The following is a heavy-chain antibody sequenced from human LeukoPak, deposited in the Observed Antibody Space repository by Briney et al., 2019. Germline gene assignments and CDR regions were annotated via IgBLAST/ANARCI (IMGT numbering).Heavy chain of an antibody. CDR2: ISGSGGST. CDR3: AKDNPNYDILTGYLGLDAFDI. Sequence: GGSLRLSCAGSGFTFSSYAMSWVRQAPGKGLEWVSAISGSGGSTYYADSVKGRFTISRDNSKNTLYLQMNSLRAEDTTVYYCAKDNPNYDILTGYLGLDAFDIWGQGTMVTVSS. D-gene: IGHD3-9*01. CDR1: GFTFSSYA. J-gene: IGHJ3*02. V-gene: IGHV3-23*01.